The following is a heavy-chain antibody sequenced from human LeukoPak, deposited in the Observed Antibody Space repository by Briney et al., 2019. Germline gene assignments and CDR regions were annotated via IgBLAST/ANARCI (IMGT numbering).Heavy chain of an antibody. CDR2: IYYSGST. V-gene: IGHV4-39*01. Sequence: SETLSLTCTVSGGSISSSSYYWGWIRQPPGKGLEWIGSIYYSGSTYYNPSLKSRVTISVDTSKNQFSLKLSSVTAADTAVYYCASGIDLYWGQGTLVTVSS. D-gene: IGHD3-10*01. J-gene: IGHJ4*02. CDR1: GGSISSSSYY. CDR3: ASGIDLY.